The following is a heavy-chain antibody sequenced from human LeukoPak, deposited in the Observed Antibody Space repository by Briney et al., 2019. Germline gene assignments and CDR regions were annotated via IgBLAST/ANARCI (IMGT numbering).Heavy chain of an antibody. CDR3: ARQYDSYFYYYLDL. CDR2: LYHPDST. V-gene: IGHV4-39*01. Sequence: SQTLSLTCTVSGGSISSGSYYWSWIRQPPGKGLEWIGSLYHPDSTYYNPSLKSRVTMSVDTSRNQFSLRLSFVTAADTAVYYCARQYDSYFYYYLDLWGTGTTVTVSS. CDR1: GGSISSGSYY. J-gene: IGHJ6*03.